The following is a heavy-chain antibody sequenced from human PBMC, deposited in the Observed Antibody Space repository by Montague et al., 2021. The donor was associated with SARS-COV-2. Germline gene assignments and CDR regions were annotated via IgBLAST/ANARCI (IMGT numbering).Heavy chain of an antibody. CDR1: GFTFTNYA. CDR3: ARDPRGDGDYFYDY. D-gene: IGHD4-17*01. Sequence: SLRLSCAASGFTFTNYAMNWVRQAPGKGLEWVSSISSSGTITYYADSVRGRFTISRDNAKNSLSLHMNSLRDEDTAVYYCARDPRGDGDYFYDYWGQGTLVTVSS. J-gene: IGHJ4*02. CDR2: ISSSGTIT. V-gene: IGHV3-48*02.